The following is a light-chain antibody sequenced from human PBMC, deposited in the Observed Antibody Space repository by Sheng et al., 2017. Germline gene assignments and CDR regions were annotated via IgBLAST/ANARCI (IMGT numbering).Light chain of an antibody. Sequence: QSALTQPRSVSGSPGQSVTISCTGSNTDVGSYNYVSWYLQLPGKAPKLIIYDVTERTSGVPHRFSGSKSGNTASLTISGLQAEDEADYYCSSYTSDTTLIFGGGTNLFVL. J-gene: IGLJ2*01. CDR3: SSYTSDTTLI. CDR2: DVT. CDR1: NTDVGSYNY. V-gene: IGLV2-11*01.